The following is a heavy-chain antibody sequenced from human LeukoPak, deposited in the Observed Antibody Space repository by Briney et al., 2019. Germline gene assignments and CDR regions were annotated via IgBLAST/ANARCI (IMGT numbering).Heavy chain of an antibody. D-gene: IGHD3-10*01. CDR3: ARDYYGSGSPSSAMDV. J-gene: IGHJ6*04. CDR2: IYYSESA. Sequence: NTSETLSLTCTVSGGSISSYYWSWIRQPPGKGLEWIGYIYYSESANYNPSLKSRVTISVDTSKNQFSLKLSSVTAADTAVYYCARDYYGSGSPSSAMDVWGKGATVTVSS. CDR1: GGSISSYY. V-gene: IGHV4-59*12.